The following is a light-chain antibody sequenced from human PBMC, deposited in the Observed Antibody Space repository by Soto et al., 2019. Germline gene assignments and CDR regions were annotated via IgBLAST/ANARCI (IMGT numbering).Light chain of an antibody. Sequence: QSALTQPASVSGSPGQSSTIYCTGSSRDVGGYNYVSWYQQHPGKAPKLMIYEVSNRPSGVSNRFSGSKSGNTASLTISGLQAEDEADYYCSSYTSSSTLVFGTGTKLTVL. V-gene: IGLV2-14*01. CDR3: SSYTSSSTLV. CDR2: EVS. J-gene: IGLJ1*01. CDR1: SRDVGGYNY.